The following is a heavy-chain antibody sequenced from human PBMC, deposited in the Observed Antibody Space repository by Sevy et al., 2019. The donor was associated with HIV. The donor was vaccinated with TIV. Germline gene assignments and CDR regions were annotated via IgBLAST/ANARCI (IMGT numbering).Heavy chain of an antibody. V-gene: IGHV3-49*03. Sequence: GGSLRLSCTGSGFTFGDYAMSWFRLAPGMGLEWVGCLRSKDYGGATEYAASVKGRFTISRDDSKSIADLQMNSLKTEDTAVYYCTRGYYYDSSGYSDYWGQGTLVTVSS. CDR3: TRGYYYDSSGYSDY. D-gene: IGHD3-22*01. CDR2: LRSKDYGGAT. CDR1: GFTFGDYA. J-gene: IGHJ4*02.